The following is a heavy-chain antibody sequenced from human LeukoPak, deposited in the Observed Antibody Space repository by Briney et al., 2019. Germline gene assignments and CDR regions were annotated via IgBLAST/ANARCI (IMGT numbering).Heavy chain of an antibody. V-gene: IGHV5-51*01. J-gene: IGHJ4*02. CDR3: ARSGGSGWDEGFDY. CDR1: GYSFTTYW. D-gene: IGHD6-19*01. CDR2: IYLGDSDT. Sequence: GESLEISCKGSGYSFTTYWIAWVRQMPGKGLEWMGIIYLGDSDTRYSPSFQGQVTISADKSINTPSLQWSRLKASGTAMYCCARSGGSGWDEGFDYWGQGTLVTVSS.